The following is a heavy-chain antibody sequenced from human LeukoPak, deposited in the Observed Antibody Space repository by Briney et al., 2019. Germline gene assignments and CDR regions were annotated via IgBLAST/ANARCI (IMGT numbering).Heavy chain of an antibody. V-gene: IGHV3-7*01. D-gene: IGHD6-19*01. CDR3: ARGGGGDGSGWSTTDY. J-gene: IGHJ4*02. CDR1: GFTFSSYW. CDR2: INQDGGEK. Sequence: GGSLRLSCVASGFTFSSYWMSWVRQAPGKGLEWVANINQDGGEKYAVDSAKGRFTISRDNAKNSLHLQMNSLRVEDTAMYYCARGGGGDGSGWSTTDYWGQGTLVTISS.